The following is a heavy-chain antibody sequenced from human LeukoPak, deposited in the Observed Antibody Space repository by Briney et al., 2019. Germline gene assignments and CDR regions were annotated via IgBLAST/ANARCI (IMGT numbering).Heavy chain of an antibody. D-gene: IGHD3-16*02. CDR1: GFTLSSYA. V-gene: IGHV3-7*01. CDR3: ARNDYVWGSYRYTGCLDY. CDR2: IKQDGSEK. Sequence: GGSLRLSCAASGFTLSSYAMSWVRQAPGKGLEWVANIKQDGSEKYYVDSVKGRFTISRDNAKNSLYLQMNSLRAEDTAVYYCARNDYVWGSYRYTGCLDYWGQGTLVTVSS. J-gene: IGHJ4*02.